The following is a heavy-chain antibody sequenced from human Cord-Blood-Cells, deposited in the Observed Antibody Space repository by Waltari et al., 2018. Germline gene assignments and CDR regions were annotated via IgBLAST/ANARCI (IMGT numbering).Heavy chain of an antibody. CDR2: ISYDGRNK. V-gene: IGHV3-30*04. CDR1: GFTFSSYA. J-gene: IGHJ4*02. D-gene: IGHD3-9*01. CDR3: ARDDFLLGFDY. Sequence: QVQLVESGGGVVQPGRSLRLSCAASGFTFSSYARHRVRQAPGKGLEWVAVISYDGRNKDHEDSVKGRFTIARDKSKNTLYLQMISLRAEDTDVYYCARDDFLLGFDYWGQGTLVTVSS.